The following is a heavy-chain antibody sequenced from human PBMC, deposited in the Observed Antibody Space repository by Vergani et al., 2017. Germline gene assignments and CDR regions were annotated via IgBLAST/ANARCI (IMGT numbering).Heavy chain of an antibody. D-gene: IGHD2-21*02. CDR3: AKADGDHFDY. V-gene: IGHV3-23*01. Sequence: EVQLLESGGGLVQRGGSLRLSCAASGFTFSSYAMSWVRQAPGKGLEWVSGISGSGGSTYYADSVKGRFTISRDNSKNTLYLQMNSLGAEDTAVYYCAKADGDHFDYWGQGTMVTVSS. CDR1: GFTFSSYA. J-gene: IGHJ4*02. CDR2: ISGSGGST.